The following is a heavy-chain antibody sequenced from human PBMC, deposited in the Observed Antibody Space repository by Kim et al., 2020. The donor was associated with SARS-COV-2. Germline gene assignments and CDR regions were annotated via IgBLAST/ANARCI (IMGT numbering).Heavy chain of an antibody. D-gene: IGHD3-10*01. CDR2: INSGNGNT. J-gene: IGHJ4*02. V-gene: IGHV1-3*01. Sequence: ASVKVSCKASGYTFTTYAMHWVRQAPGQRLEWMGWINSGNGNTKYSQKFQGRVTITRDTSASTAYMELSSLRSEDTAVYYCARDREVLLWFGGKYYFDYWGQGTLVTVSS. CDR3: ARDREVLLWFGGKYYFDY. CDR1: GYTFTTYA.